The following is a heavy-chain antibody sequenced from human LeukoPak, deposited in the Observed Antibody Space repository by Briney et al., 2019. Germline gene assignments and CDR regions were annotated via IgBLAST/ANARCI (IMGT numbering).Heavy chain of an antibody. V-gene: IGHV1-18*01. CDR1: GYTFTSYG. Sequence: ASVKVSCKASGYTFTSYGISWVRQAPGQGLEWMGWISAYNGNTNYAQKLQGRVTMTTDTSTSTAYMELRSLGSDDTAVYYYARDRGWQSSCRFDYWGQGTLVTVSS. CDR2: ISAYNGNT. CDR3: ARDRGWQSSCRFDY. D-gene: IGHD1-26*01. J-gene: IGHJ4*02.